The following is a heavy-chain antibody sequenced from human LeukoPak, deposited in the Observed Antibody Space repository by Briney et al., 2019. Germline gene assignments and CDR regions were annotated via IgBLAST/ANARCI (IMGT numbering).Heavy chain of an antibody. V-gene: IGHV4-4*02. CDR2: MYHSGST. CDR3: ATGTSWYYYY. D-gene: IGHD6-13*01. J-gene: IGHJ4*02. CDR1: GGSISNDKW. Sequence: PSGTPSLTCAVSGGSISNDKWWSWVRQSPVKGLEWIGEMYHSGSTNYNPSLKSRVTISVDKSNNQFSLKLISVTAADTAMYYCATGTSWYYYYWGQGTLVTVSS.